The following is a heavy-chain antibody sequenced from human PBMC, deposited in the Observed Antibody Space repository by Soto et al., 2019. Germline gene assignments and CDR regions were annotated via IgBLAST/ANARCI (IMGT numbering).Heavy chain of an antibody. CDR2: ISAYNGNT. V-gene: IGHV1-18*01. CDR1: GYTFTSYG. Sequence: ASVKVSCKASGYTFTSYGISWVRQAPGQGPEWMGWISAYNGNTNYAQKLQGRVTMTTDTSTSTAYMELRSLRSDDTAVYYCAREGRYCSSTSCYVFDYWGQGTLVTVSS. D-gene: IGHD2-2*01. CDR3: AREGRYCSSTSCYVFDY. J-gene: IGHJ4*02.